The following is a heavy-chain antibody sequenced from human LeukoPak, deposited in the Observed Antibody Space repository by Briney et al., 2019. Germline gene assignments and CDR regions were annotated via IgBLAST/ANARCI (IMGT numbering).Heavy chain of an antibody. Sequence: SETLSLTCAVYGGSFSGYYWSWIRQPPGKGLEWTGEINHSGSTNYNPSLKSRVTISVDTSKNQFSLKLSSVTAADTAVYYCARGGGMAYGSALSSWGQGTLVTVSS. CDR1: GGSFSGYY. CDR3: ARGGGMAYGSALSS. V-gene: IGHV4-34*01. J-gene: IGHJ4*02. CDR2: INHSGST. D-gene: IGHD3-10*01.